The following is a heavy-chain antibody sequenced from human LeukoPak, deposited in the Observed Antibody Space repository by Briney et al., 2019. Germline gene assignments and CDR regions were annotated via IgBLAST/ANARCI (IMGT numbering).Heavy chain of an antibody. Sequence: PGGSLRLSCAASGFTFSSYWMSWVRQAPGKGLEWVANIKQDGGEKYYADSVKGRFTISRDNAKSSLYLQMNSLRVEDTAVYYCARVDRGYYSSGSYVYWGQGTLVTVSS. J-gene: IGHJ4*02. V-gene: IGHV3-7*01. CDR3: ARVDRGYYSSGSYVY. CDR2: IKQDGGEK. CDR1: GFTFSSYW. D-gene: IGHD3-10*01.